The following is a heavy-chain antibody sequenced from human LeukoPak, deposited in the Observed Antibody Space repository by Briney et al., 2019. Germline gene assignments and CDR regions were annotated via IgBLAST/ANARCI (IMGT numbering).Heavy chain of an antibody. Sequence: KSGGSLRLSCAASGFTFSDYYMSWLRQAPGKGLEWVSHITSSGSAMFYADSVKGRFTISRDNAKNALYLQMNSLRAEDTAVYYCARVAKNNGFVFDNWGQGTLVTVSS. J-gene: IGHJ4*02. CDR1: GFTFSDYY. CDR2: ITSSGSAM. V-gene: IGHV3-11*04. D-gene: IGHD2/OR15-2a*01. CDR3: ARVAKNNGFVFDN.